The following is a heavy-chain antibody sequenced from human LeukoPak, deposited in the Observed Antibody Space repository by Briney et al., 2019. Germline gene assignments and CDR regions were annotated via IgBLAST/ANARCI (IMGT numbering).Heavy chain of an antibody. J-gene: IGHJ5*02. CDR1: GGSISSYY. CDR2: IYYSGST. Sequence: TSETLSLTCTVSGGSISSYYWSWIRQPPGRGLEWIGYIYYSGSTNSNPSLKSRVTISVDTSKNQFSLKLSSVTAADTAVYYCARVLLSNYDFWSGYSNWFDPWGQGTLVTVSS. CDR3: ARVLLSNYDFWSGYSNWFDP. D-gene: IGHD3-3*01. V-gene: IGHV4-59*01.